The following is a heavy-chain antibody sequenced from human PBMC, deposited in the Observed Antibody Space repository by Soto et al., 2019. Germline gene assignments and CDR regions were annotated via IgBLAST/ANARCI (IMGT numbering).Heavy chain of an antibody. CDR2: FFIGGNT. CDR3: ARVDTAMVIFDY. J-gene: IGHJ4*02. Sequence: PSETLSLTCTVSGGSISSSTYYWGWMRQPPGKGLEWIASFFIGGNTYYNPSLKSRVTISVDTSKNQFSLKLSSVTAADTAVYYCARVDTAMVIFDYWGQGTLVTVSS. CDR1: GGSISSSTYY. V-gene: IGHV4-39*01. D-gene: IGHD5-18*01.